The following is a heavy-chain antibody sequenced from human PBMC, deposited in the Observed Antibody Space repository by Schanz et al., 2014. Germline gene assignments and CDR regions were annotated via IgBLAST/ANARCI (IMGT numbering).Heavy chain of an antibody. CDR2: ISAYTNNT. V-gene: IGHV1-18*01. J-gene: IGHJ4*02. CDR1: RYTFNTYG. Sequence: QGQLVQSGPEVKEPGASVKVSCEASRYTFNTYGLNWVRQAPGQGLEWMGWISAYTNNTNYAQKVQGRVTMTTDTSTGTAYMGLSSLSPEDTAVYYCASSGAGYSSSWDFDYWGQGTLVTVSS. CDR3: ASSGAGYSSSWDFDY. D-gene: IGHD6-13*01.